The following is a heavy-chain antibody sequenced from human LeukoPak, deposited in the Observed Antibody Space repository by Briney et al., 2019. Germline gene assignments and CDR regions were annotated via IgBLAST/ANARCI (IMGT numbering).Heavy chain of an antibody. CDR2: IYYSGST. Sequence: SETLSLTCTVSGGSISSHYWSWIRQPTGKGLEWIGYIYYSGSTNYNPSLKSRVTISVDTSKNQFSLKLSSVTAADTAVYYCALGSDDYYYYYYMDVWGKGTTVTVSS. CDR3: ALGSDDYYYYYYMDV. J-gene: IGHJ6*03. V-gene: IGHV4-59*11. CDR1: GGSISSHY. D-gene: IGHD1-26*01.